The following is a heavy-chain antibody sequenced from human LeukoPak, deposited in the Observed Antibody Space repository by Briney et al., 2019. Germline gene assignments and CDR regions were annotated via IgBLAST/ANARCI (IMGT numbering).Heavy chain of an antibody. J-gene: IGHJ3*02. CDR3: AKGGSYYDDAFDI. CDR1: GFTFSDYY. V-gene: IGHV3-23*01. CDR2: ISGSGGST. D-gene: IGHD1-26*01. Sequence: GGSLRLSCAASGFTFSDYYMSWIRQAPGKGLEWVSAISGSGGSTYYADSVKGRFTISRDNSKNTLYLQMDSLRAEDTAVYYCAKGGSYYDDAFDIWGQGTMVTVSS.